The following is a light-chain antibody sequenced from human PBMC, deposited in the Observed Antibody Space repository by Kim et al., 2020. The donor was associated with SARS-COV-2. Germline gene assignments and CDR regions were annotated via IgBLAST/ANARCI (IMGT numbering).Light chain of an antibody. Sequence: ASVGDRVTITCRDTQYVTRGLAWYQQKPGRAPKLLIYDASTLDRGVPSRFRGSGSGTEFTLTINSLQPEDVATYYCQKYNSAPWTFGQGTKVDIK. J-gene: IGKJ1*01. CDR2: DAS. CDR1: QYVTRG. V-gene: IGKV1-5*01. CDR3: QKYNSAPWT.